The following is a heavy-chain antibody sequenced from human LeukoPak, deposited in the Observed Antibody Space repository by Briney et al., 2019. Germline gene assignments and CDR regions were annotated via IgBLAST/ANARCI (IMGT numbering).Heavy chain of an antibody. CDR2: INHSGST. CDR1: GGSFSGYY. CDR3: ARDKAVDTGRAFDI. Sequence: SETLSLTCAVYGGSFSGYYWSWIRQPPGKGLEWIGEINHSGSTNYNPSLKSRVTISVDTSKNQFSLKLSSVTAADTAVYYCARDKAVDTGRAFDIWGQGTMVTVSS. J-gene: IGHJ3*02. V-gene: IGHV4-34*01. D-gene: IGHD5-18*01.